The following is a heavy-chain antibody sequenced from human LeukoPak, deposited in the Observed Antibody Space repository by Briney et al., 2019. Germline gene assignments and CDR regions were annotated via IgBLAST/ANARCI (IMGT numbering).Heavy chain of an antibody. CDR2: FDPEDGET. V-gene: IGHV1-24*01. CDR3: ATDVTWGSYRLSQRPPFFR. J-gene: IGHJ4*02. D-gene: IGHD3-16*02. CDR1: GYTLTELS. Sequence: ASVKVSCKVSGYTLTELSMHWVRQAPGKGLGWMGGFDPEDGETIYAQKFQGRVTMTEDTSTDTVYMELSSLRSEDTAVYYCATDVTWGSYRLSQRPPFFRWGQGTLVTVSS.